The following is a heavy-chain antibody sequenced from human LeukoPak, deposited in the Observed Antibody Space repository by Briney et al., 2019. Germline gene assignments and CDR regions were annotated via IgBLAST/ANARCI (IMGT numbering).Heavy chain of an antibody. J-gene: IGHJ5*02. CDR2: INSDGSST. V-gene: IGHV3-74*01. CDR3: ARAKGPVATIISWFDP. CDR1: GFTFSSYW. Sequence: GGSLRLSCAASGFTFSSYWTHWVRQAPGKGLVWVSRINSDGSSTSYADSVKGRFTISRDNAKNTLYLQMNSLRAEDTAVYYCARAKGPVATIISWFDPWGQGTLVTVSS. D-gene: IGHD5-12*01.